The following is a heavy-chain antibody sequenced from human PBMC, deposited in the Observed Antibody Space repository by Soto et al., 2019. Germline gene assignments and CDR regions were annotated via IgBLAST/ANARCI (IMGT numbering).Heavy chain of an antibody. CDR3: ARGLQGYYDSSGYYST. J-gene: IGHJ4*02. V-gene: IGHV4-34*01. Sequence: SETLSLTCAVYGGSYSGYYWSWIRQPPGKGLEWIGEINHSGSTNYNPSLKSRVTISVDTSKNQFSLKLSSVTAADTAVYYCARGLQGYYDSSGYYSTWGQGTLVTVSS. D-gene: IGHD3-22*01. CDR1: GGSYSGYY. CDR2: INHSGST.